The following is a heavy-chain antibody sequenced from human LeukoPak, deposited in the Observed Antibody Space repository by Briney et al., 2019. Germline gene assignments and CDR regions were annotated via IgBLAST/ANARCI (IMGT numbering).Heavy chain of an antibody. CDR2: ISYDGSNK. V-gene: IGHV3-30*18. CDR3: AKSNKYYYDSSGYSPPYYYYGMDV. D-gene: IGHD3-22*01. CDR1: GFTFSSYG. Sequence: PGRSLRLSCAASGFTFSSYGMHWVRQAPGKGLEWVAVISYDGSNKYYADSVKGRFTISRDNSKNTLYLQMNSLRAEDTAVYYCAKSNKYYYDSSGYSPPYYYYGMDVWGQGTTVTVSS. J-gene: IGHJ6*02.